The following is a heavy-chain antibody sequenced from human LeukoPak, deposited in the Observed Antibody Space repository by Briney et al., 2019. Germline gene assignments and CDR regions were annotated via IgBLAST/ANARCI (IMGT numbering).Heavy chain of an antibody. V-gene: IGHV3-74*01. Sequence: GGSLRLSCAASGFTFSSYWMHWVRQAPGKGLVWVSRINSDGSSTSYADSVKGRFTISRDNAKTSLYLQMNSLRAEDTAVYYCARDLSGITGYTYGRGIDYWGQGTLVTVSS. CDR3: ARDLSGITGYTYGRGIDY. D-gene: IGHD5-18*01. CDR1: GFTFSSYW. J-gene: IGHJ4*02. CDR2: INSDGSST.